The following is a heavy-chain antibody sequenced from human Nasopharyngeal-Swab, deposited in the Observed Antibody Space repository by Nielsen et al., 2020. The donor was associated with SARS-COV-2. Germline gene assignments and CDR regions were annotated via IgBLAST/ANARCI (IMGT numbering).Heavy chain of an antibody. D-gene: IGHD1-26*01. CDR1: GFIVSSNY. Sequence: GESLKISCAASGFIVSSNYMNWVRQAPGKGLEWVSVIYPGGSIYYADSVKGRFTISRDNAKNSLYLQMNSLRDEDTAVYYCARTDVGAAGYYFDYWGQGTLVTVSS. CDR2: IYPGGSI. CDR3: ARTDVGAAGYYFDY. V-gene: IGHV3-66*01. J-gene: IGHJ4*02.